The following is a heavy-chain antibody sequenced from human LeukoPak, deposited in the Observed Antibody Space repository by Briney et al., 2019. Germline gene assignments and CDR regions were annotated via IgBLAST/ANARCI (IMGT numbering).Heavy chain of an antibody. CDR3: AKDFRGGGATTYYYYYYMDV. Sequence: GRSLRLSCAASGFTFDDYAMHWVRQAPGKGLEWVSGISWNSGSIGYADSVKGRFTISRDNAKNSLYLQMNSLRAEDTALYYCAKDFRGGGATTYYYYYYMDVWGKGTTVTVSS. J-gene: IGHJ6*03. CDR2: ISWNSGSI. CDR1: GFTFDDYA. V-gene: IGHV3-9*01. D-gene: IGHD1-26*01.